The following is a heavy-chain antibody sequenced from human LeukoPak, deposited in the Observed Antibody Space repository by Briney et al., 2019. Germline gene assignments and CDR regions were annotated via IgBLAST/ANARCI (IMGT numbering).Heavy chain of an antibody. V-gene: IGHV4-34*01. CDR3: ARGASSGWSYYFDY. D-gene: IGHD6-19*01. CDR2: INHSGST. CDR1: GGSFSGYY. J-gene: IGHJ4*02. Sequence: PSETLSLTCAVYGGSFSGYYWSWVRQPPGKGLEWIGEINHSGSTNYNPSLKSRVTISVDTSKSQFSLKLSSVTAADTAVYYCARGASSGWSYYFDYWGQGTLVTVSS.